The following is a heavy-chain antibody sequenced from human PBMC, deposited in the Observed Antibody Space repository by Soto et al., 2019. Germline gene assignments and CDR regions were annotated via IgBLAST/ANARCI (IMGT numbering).Heavy chain of an antibody. CDR2: ILADGSDK. V-gene: IGHV3-33*01. CDR3: ARDDDYGDNGLDY. CDR1: GFSFSSYG. J-gene: IGHJ4*02. Sequence: QVQLVESGGGVVQPGRSLRLSCAASGFSFSSYGMHWVRQAPGKGLEWVAVILADGSDKDYTDAVKGRFTISRDNSKNTLYLEMNSLRAEDTAVYYCARDDDYGDNGLDYWGQGTLVTVSS. D-gene: IGHD4-17*01.